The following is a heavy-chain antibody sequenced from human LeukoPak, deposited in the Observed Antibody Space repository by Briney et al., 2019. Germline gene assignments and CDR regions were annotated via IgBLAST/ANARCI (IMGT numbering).Heavy chain of an antibody. J-gene: IGHJ4*02. Sequence: GGSLRLSCAASGFTFSSYAMSWVRQAPGKGLEWVSGISWKSGSIGYADSVKGRFTISRDNVKNSLYLQMNSLRAEDTALYYCAKDIGSGWFPSFDYWGQGTLVTVSS. CDR1: GFTFSSYA. CDR2: ISWKSGSI. V-gene: IGHV3-9*01. D-gene: IGHD6-19*01. CDR3: AKDIGSGWFPSFDY.